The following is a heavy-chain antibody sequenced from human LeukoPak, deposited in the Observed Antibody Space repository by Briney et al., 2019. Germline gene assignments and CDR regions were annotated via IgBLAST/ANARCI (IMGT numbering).Heavy chain of an antibody. Sequence: ASVKVSCKASGGTFSSYAISWVRQAPGQGLEWTGGIIPIFGTANYAQKFQGRVTMTRNTSISTAYMELSSLRSEDTAVYYCATTIGPHDAFDIWGQGTMVTVSS. V-gene: IGHV1-69*05. D-gene: IGHD2-15*01. CDR2: IIPIFGTA. J-gene: IGHJ3*02. CDR1: GGTFSSYA. CDR3: ATTIGPHDAFDI.